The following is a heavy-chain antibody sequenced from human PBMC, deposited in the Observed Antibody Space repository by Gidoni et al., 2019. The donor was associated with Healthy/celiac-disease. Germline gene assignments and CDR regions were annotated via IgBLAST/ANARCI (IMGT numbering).Heavy chain of an antibody. CDR3: ARQRILEWPSWFDP. CDR1: GGSISSSSYY. CDR2: IYYSGST. V-gene: IGHV4-39*01. Sequence: QLQLQESGPGLVRPSETLSLTCTVYGGSISSSSYYWGWFRQPPGKGLEWIGSIYYSGSTYYNPSLKSRVTISVDTSKNQFSLKLSSVTAADTAVYYCARQRILEWPSWFDPWGQGTLVTVSS. D-gene: IGHD3-3*01. J-gene: IGHJ5*02.